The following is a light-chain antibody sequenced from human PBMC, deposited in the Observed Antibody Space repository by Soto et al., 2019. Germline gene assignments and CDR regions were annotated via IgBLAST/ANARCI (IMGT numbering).Light chain of an antibody. J-gene: IGKJ1*01. CDR3: QQYGSSPCT. CDR2: GAS. Sequence: EIVLTQSPGTLSLSPGERATLSCRASQSVSSSYLAWYQQKPGQAPRLLIYGASSRATGIPDRFSGSGSGIDFTLTISRLEPEYFAVYYCQQYGSSPCTCGQGTKVEIQ. V-gene: IGKV3-20*01. CDR1: QSVSSSY.